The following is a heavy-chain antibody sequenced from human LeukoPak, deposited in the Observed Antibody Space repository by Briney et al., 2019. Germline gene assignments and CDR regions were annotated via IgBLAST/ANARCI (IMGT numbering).Heavy chain of an antibody. CDR3: ARDLALSYESSRLSL. J-gene: IGHJ4*02. V-gene: IGHV1-8*01. Sequence: GASVKGSCKASGYTFANHDINWVGQATGQGLEWIGWVSPNSGNTGYAQKFQGRVTMTGDTSISTAYMALSSLSSEDTAVYYCARDLALSYESSRLSLWGQGTLITVSS. D-gene: IGHD3-22*01. CDR2: VSPNSGNT. CDR1: GYTFANHD.